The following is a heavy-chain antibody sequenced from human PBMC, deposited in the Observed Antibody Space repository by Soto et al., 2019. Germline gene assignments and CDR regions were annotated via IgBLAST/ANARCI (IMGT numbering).Heavy chain of an antibody. CDR3: ARVRTPFKYYFDY. CDR1: GFTFSSYW. J-gene: IGHJ4*02. V-gene: IGHV3-7*01. Sequence: ESGGGLVHPGGSLRLSCAASGFTFSSYWMSWVRQAPGKGLEWVANIKQDGSEKYYVDSVKGRFTISRDNAKNSLYLQMNSLRAEDTAVYYCARVRTPFKYYFDYWGQGTLVTVSS. CDR2: IKQDGSEK.